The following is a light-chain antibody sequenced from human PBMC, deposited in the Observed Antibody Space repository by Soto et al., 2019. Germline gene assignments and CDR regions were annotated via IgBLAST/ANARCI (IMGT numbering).Light chain of an antibody. CDR3: QQYDSWPYT. J-gene: IGKJ2*01. CDR2: DAS. Sequence: EIVMTQSPATLSVSPGERATLSCRASQSVDSDLAWYQQKPGQAPRLLIYDASTRATGIPARFGGSGSGTEFTLTISSLQSEDFAVYYCQQYDSWPYTFGQGTKLVIK. V-gene: IGKV3-15*01. CDR1: QSVDSD.